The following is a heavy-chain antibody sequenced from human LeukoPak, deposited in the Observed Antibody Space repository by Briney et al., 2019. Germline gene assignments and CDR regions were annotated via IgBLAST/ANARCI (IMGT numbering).Heavy chain of an antibody. Sequence: PGGPLRLSCAASGFTFSSYWMSWVRQAPGKGLEGVANIKQDGSEKYYVDSVKGRFTISRDNAKNSLYLQMNSLSADDTAVYFCARAGQQLVPYYFNYWGQGILVTVSS. CDR1: GFTFSSYW. V-gene: IGHV3-7*03. D-gene: IGHD6-13*01. CDR3: ARAGQQLVPYYFNY. J-gene: IGHJ4*02. CDR2: IKQDGSEK.